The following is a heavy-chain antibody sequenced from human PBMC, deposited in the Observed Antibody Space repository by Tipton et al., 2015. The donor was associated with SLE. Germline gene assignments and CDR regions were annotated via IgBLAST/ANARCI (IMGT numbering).Heavy chain of an antibody. CDR2: LYHNGRT. J-gene: IGHJ2*01. Sequence: TLSLTCTVSGYSLSGNHYWGWIRQPPGKGLEWIGSLYHNGRTFYNPSLKSRMTMSVDTSKNQFSLKLSSLTAADTAVYYCARSVGTWGSQYFDLWGRGTLVTVSS. CDR1: GYSLSGNHY. CDR3: ARSVGTWGSQYFDL. D-gene: IGHD7-27*01. V-gene: IGHV4-38-2*02.